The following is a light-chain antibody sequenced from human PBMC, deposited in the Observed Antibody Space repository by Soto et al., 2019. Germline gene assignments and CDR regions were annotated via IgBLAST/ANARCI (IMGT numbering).Light chain of an antibody. Sequence: EIVLTQSPATLSLSPGERATLSCRASQSISTYLAWYQQKPGQAPRLLIYYASNRATGIPARFSGSGSGTDFTLTISSLESEDFAVYYCQQRSNWPLTFGGGTKVEIK. J-gene: IGKJ4*01. V-gene: IGKV3-11*01. CDR2: YAS. CDR3: QQRSNWPLT. CDR1: QSISTY.